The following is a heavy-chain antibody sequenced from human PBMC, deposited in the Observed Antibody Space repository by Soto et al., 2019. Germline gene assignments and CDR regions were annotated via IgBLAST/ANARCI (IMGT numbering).Heavy chain of an antibody. CDR3: AKGTGTTSEGSLFGY. J-gene: IGHJ4*02. CDR1: GYTFTSYG. Sequence: QVQLVQSGAEVKKPGASVKISCKASGYTFTSYGINWVRQAPGLGLEWMGWISAYTGNTNFAQKVQGRVTMTTDTSTTTAYIELRSLRSDDTAFYYSAKGTGTTSEGSLFGYWGQGTLVTVSS. D-gene: IGHD1-1*01. V-gene: IGHV1-18*01. CDR2: ISAYTGNT.